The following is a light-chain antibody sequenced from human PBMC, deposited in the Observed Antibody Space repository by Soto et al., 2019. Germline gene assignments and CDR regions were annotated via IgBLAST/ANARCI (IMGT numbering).Light chain of an antibody. CDR1: QGIRNE. Sequence: DIQMTQSPSSLSASVGDRVTITCRASQGIRNELGWYQQKLGEAPKRLIYDAASLQSGVPSRFSGSGSGTEFTLTISSLQPEDFATYYCLQHNTYPRTFGQGTKVEI. V-gene: IGKV1-17*01. CDR3: LQHNTYPRT. J-gene: IGKJ1*01. CDR2: DAA.